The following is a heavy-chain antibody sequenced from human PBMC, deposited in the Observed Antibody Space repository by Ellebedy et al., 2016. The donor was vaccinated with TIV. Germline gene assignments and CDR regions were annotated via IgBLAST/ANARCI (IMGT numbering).Heavy chain of an antibody. J-gene: IGHJ6*02. Sequence: GESLKISCAASGFTFSSYAMHWVRQAPGKGLEWVAVISYDGSNKYYADSVKGRFTISRDNSKNTLYLQMNSLRAEDTAVYYCARGPVTIFGVVNHYGMDVWGQGTTVTVSS. CDR1: GFTFSSYA. D-gene: IGHD3-3*01. V-gene: IGHV3-30-3*01. CDR3: ARGPVTIFGVVNHYGMDV. CDR2: ISYDGSNK.